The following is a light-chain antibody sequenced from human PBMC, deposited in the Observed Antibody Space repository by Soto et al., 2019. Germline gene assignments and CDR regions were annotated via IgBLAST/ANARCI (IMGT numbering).Light chain of an antibody. V-gene: IGLV2-14*01. CDR1: SSDVGRYNY. Sequence: QSALTQPASVSGSPGQSITISCTGTSSDVGRYNYVSWYQQYPGKAPKLIIFEVSIRPSGVSNRVSGSKSGTTASLTISGLQTDDEADYYCASYTSRTSVVFGGGTKLTVL. J-gene: IGLJ2*01. CDR3: ASYTSRTSVV. CDR2: EVS.